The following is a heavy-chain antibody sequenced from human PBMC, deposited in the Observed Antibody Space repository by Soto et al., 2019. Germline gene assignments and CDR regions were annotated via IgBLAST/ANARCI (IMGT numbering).Heavy chain of an antibody. CDR2: INHSGST. CDR1: GGSFSGYY. Sequence: PSETLSLTCAVYGGSFSGYYWSWIRQPPGKGLEWIGEINHSGSTNYNPSLKSRVTISVDTSKNQSSLKLSSVTAADTAVYYCARGYDSVNAFDIWGQGTMVTVSS. CDR3: ARGYDSVNAFDI. J-gene: IGHJ3*02. V-gene: IGHV4-34*01. D-gene: IGHD5-12*01.